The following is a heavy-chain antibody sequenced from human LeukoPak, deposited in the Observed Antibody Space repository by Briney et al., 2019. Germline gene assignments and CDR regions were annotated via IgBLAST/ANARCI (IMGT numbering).Heavy chain of an antibody. CDR3: ARHKMGIMAGRYCSSTSCYTGGWFDP. J-gene: IGHJ5*02. CDR1: GGSFSGYY. D-gene: IGHD2-2*02. CDR2: IYYSGST. V-gene: IGHV4-34*01. Sequence: SETLSLTCAVYGGSFSGYYWSWIRQPPGKGLEWIGSIYYSGSTYYNPSLKSRVTISVDTSKNQFSLKLSSVTAADTAVYYCARHKMGIMAGRYCSSTSCYTGGWFDPWGQGTLVTVSS.